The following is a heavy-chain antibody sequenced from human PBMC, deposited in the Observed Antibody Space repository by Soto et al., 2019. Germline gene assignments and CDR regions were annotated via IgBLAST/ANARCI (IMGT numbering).Heavy chain of an antibody. V-gene: IGHV3-23*01. CDR2: ISRNGDST. Sequence: GGSLRLSCAASGFSFSNYAMTWVRQAPGKGLQWVSAISRNGDSTYYADSVKGRFTISRDNSKNALFVQMNSLRAEDTAVYYCAKGAFAGYYYYGMDLGGQGTTVTVSS. CDR1: GFSFSNYA. J-gene: IGHJ6*02. CDR3: AKGAFAGYYYYGMDL. D-gene: IGHD3-16*01.